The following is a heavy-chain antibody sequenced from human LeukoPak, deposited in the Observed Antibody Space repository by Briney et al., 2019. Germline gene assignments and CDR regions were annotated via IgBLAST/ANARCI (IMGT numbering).Heavy chain of an antibody. V-gene: IGHV3-7*01. CDR2: IRQDESER. Sequence: GGSLRLSCEGSGFSFSSYWMTWVRQLPGKGPEWVANIRQDESERYFADSVKGRFTISRDNAKKSVYLHMGSLRAEDTALYYCARLSAYYYGSYFYYYMDVWGKGTTVTVSS. D-gene: IGHD3-10*01. CDR1: GFSFSSYW. J-gene: IGHJ6*03. CDR3: ARLSAYYYGSYFYYYMDV.